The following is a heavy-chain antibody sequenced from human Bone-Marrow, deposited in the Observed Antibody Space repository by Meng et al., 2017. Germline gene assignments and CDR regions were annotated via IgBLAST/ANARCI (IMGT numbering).Heavy chain of an antibody. V-gene: IGHV4-39*06. Sequence: RLQLQGSGPGLVKPSETPSLTCNVSGGSISASSFYWGWIRQAPGKGLEWIGTLHDSGSTYYNPSLKSRVTISADTSNSQFSLKLSSVTAADTAVYYCAREWGTLATAADDYWGQGTLVTVSS. CDR1: GGSISASSFY. CDR3: AREWGTLATAADDY. D-gene: IGHD6-13*01. J-gene: IGHJ4*02. CDR2: LHDSGST.